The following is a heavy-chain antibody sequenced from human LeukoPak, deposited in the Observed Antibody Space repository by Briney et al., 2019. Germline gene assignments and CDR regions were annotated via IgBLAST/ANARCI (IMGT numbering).Heavy chain of an antibody. CDR2: ISAYNGNT. Sequence: ASVKVSCKASGYTFTSYGIGWVRQAPGQGLEWMGWISAYNGNTNYAQKLQGRVTMTTDTSTSTAYMELRSLRSDDTAVYYCARDRVVVVPAAMGYFDLWGRGTMVTVSS. CDR1: GYTFTSYG. CDR3: ARDRVVVVPAAMGYFDL. D-gene: IGHD2-2*01. V-gene: IGHV1-18*04. J-gene: IGHJ2*01.